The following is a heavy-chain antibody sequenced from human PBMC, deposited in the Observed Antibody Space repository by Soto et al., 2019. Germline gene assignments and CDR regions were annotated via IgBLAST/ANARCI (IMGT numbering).Heavy chain of an antibody. J-gene: IGHJ6*03. CDR1: GGSISSYY. D-gene: IGHD5-12*01. CDR3: AREKDPSIVATDHYMDV. Sequence: PSETLSLTCTVSGGSISSYYWSWIRQPPGKGLEWIGYIYYSGSTNYNPSLKSRVTISVDTSKNQFSLKLSSVTAADTAVYYCAREKDPSIVATDHYMDVWGKGTTVTVSS. CDR2: IYYSGST. V-gene: IGHV4-59*13.